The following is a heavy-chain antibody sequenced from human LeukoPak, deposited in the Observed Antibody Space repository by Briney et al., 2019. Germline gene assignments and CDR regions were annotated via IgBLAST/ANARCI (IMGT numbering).Heavy chain of an antibody. D-gene: IGHD2-2*01. CDR3: ASLDCSSTSCTDYYYMDV. V-gene: IGHV1-69*13. CDR1: GGTFSSYA. CDR2: IIPIFGIA. Sequence: SVKVSCKASGGTFSSYAISWVRQAPGQGLEWMGGIIPIFGIADYAQKFQGRVTITADESTSTANMEVSSLRSEDTAVYYCASLDCSSTSCTDYYYMDVWGKGATVTVSS. J-gene: IGHJ6*03.